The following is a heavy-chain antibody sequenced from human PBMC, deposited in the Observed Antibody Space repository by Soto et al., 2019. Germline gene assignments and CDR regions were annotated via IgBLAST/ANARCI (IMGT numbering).Heavy chain of an antibody. CDR2: IIPIFGTA. Sequence: QVQLVQSGAEVKKPGSSVTVSCKASGGTFSSYTISWVRQAPGQGLEWMGGIIPIFGTANDAQKFQGRVTITADESTSTGYMELSSLRSEDTDVYYCARGNHRWLQLWYFDLWGRGTLVTVSS. CDR3: ARGNHRWLQLWYFDL. V-gene: IGHV1-69*12. CDR1: GGTFSSYT. D-gene: IGHD5-12*01. J-gene: IGHJ2*01.